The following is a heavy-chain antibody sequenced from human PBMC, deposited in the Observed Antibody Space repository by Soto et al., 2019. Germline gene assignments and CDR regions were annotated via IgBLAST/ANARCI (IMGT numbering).Heavy chain of an antibody. J-gene: IGHJ6*02. V-gene: IGHV5-51*01. CDR1: GYSFTSYW. Sequence: GESLKISCKGSGYSFTSYWIGWVRQMPGKGLEWMGIIYPGDSDTRYSPSFQGQVTISADKSISTAYLQWSSLKASDTAMYYCARIKSGGISTSCYNKGRDVGGQGTRFTVPS. CDR2: IYPGDSDT. D-gene: IGHD2-2*02. CDR3: ARIKSGGISTSCYNKGRDV.